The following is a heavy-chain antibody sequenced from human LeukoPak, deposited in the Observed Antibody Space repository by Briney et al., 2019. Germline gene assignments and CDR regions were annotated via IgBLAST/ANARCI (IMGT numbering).Heavy chain of an antibody. CDR3: AREDSSSLH. V-gene: IGHV4-34*01. CDR2: INHSGST. J-gene: IGHJ1*01. D-gene: IGHD6-13*01. CDR1: GGSFSGYY. Sequence: SETLSLTCAVYGGSFSGYYWSWIRQPPGKGLEWIGEINHSGSTNYNPSLKSRVTISVDTSKNQFSLKLSSVTAADTAVYYCAREDSSSLHWGQGTLVTVSS.